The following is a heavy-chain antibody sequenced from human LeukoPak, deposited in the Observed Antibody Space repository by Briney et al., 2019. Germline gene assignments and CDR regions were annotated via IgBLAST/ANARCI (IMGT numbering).Heavy chain of an antibody. CDR1: GFTFSSYS. J-gene: IGHJ4*02. D-gene: IGHD4-23*01. CDR3: ARHKRWVNRRYFDY. Sequence: GGSLRLSCAASGFTFSSYSMNWVRQAPGKGLEWVSSISSSSSYIYYADSVKGRFTISRDNAKNSLYLQMNSLRAEDTAVYYCARHKRWVNRRYFDYWGQGTLVTVSS. CDR2: ISSSSSYI. V-gene: IGHV3-21*01.